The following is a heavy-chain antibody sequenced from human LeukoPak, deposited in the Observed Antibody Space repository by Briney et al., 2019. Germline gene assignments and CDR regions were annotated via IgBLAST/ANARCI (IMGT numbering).Heavy chain of an antibody. CDR3: ARSPYCGADCPSPFDS. D-gene: IGHD2-21*02. CDR1: GGSISSYY. J-gene: IGHJ4*02. CDR2: IYSSGST. V-gene: IGHV4-4*07. Sequence: SETLSLTCSVSGGSISSYYWSWIRQPAGKGPECMGLIYSSGSTKYNPSLRSRVSMSVDTSRNQFSLKLKSVTAADTAVYYCARSPYCGADCPSPFDSWGQGTLVTVSS.